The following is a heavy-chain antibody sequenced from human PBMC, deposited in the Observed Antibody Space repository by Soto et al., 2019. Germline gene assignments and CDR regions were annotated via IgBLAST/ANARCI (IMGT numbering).Heavy chain of an antibody. CDR3: ARGAPADGMDV. J-gene: IGHJ6*02. V-gene: IGHV4-31*03. CDR2: IYYSGST. Sequence: SETLSLTCTVSGGSISSGGYYWSWIRQHPGKGLEWIGYIYYSGSTYYNPSLKSRVTISVDTSKNQFSLKLSSVTAADTAVYYCARGAPADGMDVWGQGTTVTVSS. CDR1: GGSISSGGYY.